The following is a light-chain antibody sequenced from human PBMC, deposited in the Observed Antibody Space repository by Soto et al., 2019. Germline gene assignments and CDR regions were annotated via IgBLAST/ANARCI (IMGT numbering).Light chain of an antibody. J-gene: IGKJ3*01. CDR2: DAS. V-gene: IGKV3-11*01. CDR3: QQRSDWPPLFT. CDR1: QSVNTY. Sequence: EIVFTQSPATLSLSPGERATLSCRASQSVNTYLAWYQQKPGQAPRLLIYDASNRATGIPARFSGSGSGTDFTLTISSLEPEDFAVYYCQQRSDWPPLFTFGPGTKLDIK.